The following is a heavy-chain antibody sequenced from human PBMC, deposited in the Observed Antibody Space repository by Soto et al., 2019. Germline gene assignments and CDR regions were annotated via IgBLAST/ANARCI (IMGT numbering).Heavy chain of an antibody. CDR1: GFTVSSYA. J-gene: IGHJ4*02. D-gene: IGHD3-22*01. CDR2: ISYDGSNK. Sequence: HGCCLRLSCASCGFTVSSYAMHGVRQAPGKGLEWVAVISYDGSNKYYADSVKGRFTISRDNSKNTLYLQMNSLRAEDTAVYYCARDNEIVTTMIVVVTPRLGNFDYWGQGTLVTVSS. V-gene: IGHV3-30-3*01. CDR3: ARDNEIVTTMIVVVTPRLGNFDY.